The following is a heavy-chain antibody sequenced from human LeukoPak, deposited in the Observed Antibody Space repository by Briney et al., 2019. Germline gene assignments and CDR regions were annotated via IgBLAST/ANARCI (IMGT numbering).Heavy chain of an antibody. CDR1: GFTFSSYS. Sequence: GGSLRLSCAASGFTFSSYSMNWVRQAPGKGLEWVSYISSSSSTIYYADSVKGRFTISRDNAKNSLYLQMNSLRDEDTAVYYCARFCSGGSCYPGDYWGQGTLVTVSS. V-gene: IGHV3-48*02. J-gene: IGHJ4*02. D-gene: IGHD2-15*01. CDR3: ARFCSGGSCYPGDY. CDR2: ISSSSSTI.